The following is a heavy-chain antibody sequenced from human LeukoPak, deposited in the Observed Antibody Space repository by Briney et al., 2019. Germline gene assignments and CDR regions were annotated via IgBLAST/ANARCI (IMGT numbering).Heavy chain of an antibody. CDR3: TTEVVVTSRMYYFDY. Sequence: GGSLRLSCAASGFTFSNAWMSWVRQAPGKGLEWVGRIKSKTDGGTTDYAAPVKGRFTISRDDSKNTLYLQMNSLKTEDTAVYYCTTEVVVTSRMYYFDYWGQGTLVTVSS. CDR2: IKSKTDGGTT. D-gene: IGHD3-22*01. V-gene: IGHV3-15*01. J-gene: IGHJ4*02. CDR1: GFTFSNAW.